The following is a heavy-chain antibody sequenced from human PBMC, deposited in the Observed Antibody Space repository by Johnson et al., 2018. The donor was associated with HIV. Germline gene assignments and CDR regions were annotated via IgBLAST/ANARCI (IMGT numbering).Heavy chain of an antibody. D-gene: IGHD3-22*01. Sequence: VQLVESGGGLVQPGGSVRLSCAASGFTFSNYAMHWVRQAPGKGLEYVSAISTNGFLTYYANSVKGRFTISRDNSKNTLYLQLNSLRPEDTAVYYCAREGYYDSSGYYGAFDMWGQGTMVTVSS. CDR2: ISTNGFLT. V-gene: IGHV3-64*01. CDR3: AREGYYDSSGYYGAFDM. J-gene: IGHJ3*02. CDR1: GFTFSNYA.